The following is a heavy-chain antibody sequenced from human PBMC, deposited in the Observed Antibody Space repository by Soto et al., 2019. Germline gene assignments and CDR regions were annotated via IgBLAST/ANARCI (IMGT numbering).Heavy chain of an antibody. CDR1: GGSISSGGYY. CDR2: IYYSGST. D-gene: IGHD2-2*01. V-gene: IGHV4-31*03. CDR3: ARDRSRGVVRGYYGMDV. J-gene: IGHJ6*02. Sequence: SETLSLTCTVSGGSISSGGYYWSWIRQHPGKGLEWIGYIYYSGSTYYNPSLKSRVTISVDTSKNQFSLKLSSVTAADTAVYYCARDRSRGVVRGYYGMDVWGQGTTVTVSS.